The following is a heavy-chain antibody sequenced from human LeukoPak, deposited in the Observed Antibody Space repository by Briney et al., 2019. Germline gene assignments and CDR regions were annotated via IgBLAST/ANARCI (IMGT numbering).Heavy chain of an antibody. CDR1: EFTFSSYG. CDR3: AKDRIVGATNFFDY. D-gene: IGHD1-26*01. V-gene: IGHV3-30*18. CDR2: VSYDGSNK. Sequence: GSLRLSCAASEFTFSSYGMHWVRQAPGKGLEWVAVVSYDGSNKYYADSVKGRFTISRDNSKNTLYLQMNSLRAEDTAVYYCAKDRIVGATNFFDYWGQGTLVTVSP. J-gene: IGHJ4*02.